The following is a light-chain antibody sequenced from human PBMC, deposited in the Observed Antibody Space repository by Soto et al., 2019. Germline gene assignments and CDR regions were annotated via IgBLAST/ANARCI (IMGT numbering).Light chain of an antibody. Sequence: GLSLSPGALSLTQAESATLPCRASQSVGTKYFGWYQFPRGQPPRIIIFGASGSATGIPDRFSGSGCGTDFPLTISLLEAEDVVVYCCQEYGSPPRTFGEGTKVDIK. V-gene: IGKV3-20*01. CDR1: QSVGTKY. CDR2: GAS. J-gene: IGKJ1*01. CDR3: QEYGSPPRT.